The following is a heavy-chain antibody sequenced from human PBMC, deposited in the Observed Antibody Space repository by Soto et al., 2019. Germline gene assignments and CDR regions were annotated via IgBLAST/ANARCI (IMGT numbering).Heavy chain of an antibody. CDR3: ARDFDYYYDSSGVH. J-gene: IGHJ4*02. V-gene: IGHV3-48*02. D-gene: IGHD3-22*01. Sequence: GGSLRLSCAASGFTFSSYSMNWVRQAPGKGLEWVSYISSSGSTIYYADSVKGRFTISRDNAKNSLYLQMNSLRDEDTAVYYCARDFDYYYDSSGVHWGQGTLVTVSS. CDR1: GFTFSSYS. CDR2: ISSSGSTI.